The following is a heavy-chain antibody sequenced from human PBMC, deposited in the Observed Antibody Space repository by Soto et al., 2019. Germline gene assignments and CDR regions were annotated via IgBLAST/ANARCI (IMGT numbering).Heavy chain of an antibody. Sequence: GGSLRLSCAASGFTFSTYAMSWVRQAPGKGLEWVSVISGGGDITYYADSVRGRFTISRDYSKNTVHLQMNSLRAEDTAVYYCAKAGAVPTRHLDYWGQGTLVTVSS. CDR3: AKAGAVPTRHLDY. CDR2: ISGGGDIT. J-gene: IGHJ4*02. V-gene: IGHV3-23*01. D-gene: IGHD5-12*01. CDR1: GFTFSTYA.